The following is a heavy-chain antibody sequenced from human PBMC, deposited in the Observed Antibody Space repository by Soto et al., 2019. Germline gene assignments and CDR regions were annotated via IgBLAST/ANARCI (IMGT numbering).Heavy chain of an antibody. V-gene: IGHV4-39*01. CDR3: ARQYGDYRRDAFDI. CDR2: IYYSGST. D-gene: IGHD4-17*01. CDR1: RGSISSSTDY. Sequence: QLQLQESGPGLVKSSETLSLTCTVSRGSISSSTDYWGWIRQPPGKGLEWIGSIYYSGSTYYNPSLKSRVTISVETPKNKFSLRLSSVTAADTAVYYCARQYGDYRRDAFDIWGQGTKVTVSS. J-gene: IGHJ3*02.